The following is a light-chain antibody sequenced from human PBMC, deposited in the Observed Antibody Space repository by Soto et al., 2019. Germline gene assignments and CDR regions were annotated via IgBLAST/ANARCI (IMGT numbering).Light chain of an antibody. J-gene: IGKJ1*01. CDR3: LQHNSYSWT. V-gene: IGKV1-5*03. CDR2: KAS. CDR1: QSISSW. Sequence: DIQITQSPSTPSASVGARVTITCRASQSISSWLAWYQQKPGQAPKLLIYKASSLESGVPPTFSGSGCGTALTLIISTLQHEDVFTDYCLQHNSYSWTVGKGNKGEIK.